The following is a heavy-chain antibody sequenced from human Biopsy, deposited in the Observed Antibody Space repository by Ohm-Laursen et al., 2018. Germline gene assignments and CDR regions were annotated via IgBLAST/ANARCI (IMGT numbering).Heavy chain of an antibody. Sequence: TLSLTCTVSGGSIGGGEYYWNWIRQHPGKGLEWIGLISYSGTTFYNPSLESLLTISIDTSKNRFSLNLRSLTAADTAVYYCARGVPHYDGSGFPLAGYWYFDLWGRGTLVTVSS. V-gene: IGHV4-31*01. CDR1: GGSIGGGEYY. CDR3: ARGVPHYDGSGFPLAGYWYFDL. CDR2: ISYSGTT. J-gene: IGHJ2*01. D-gene: IGHD3-22*01.